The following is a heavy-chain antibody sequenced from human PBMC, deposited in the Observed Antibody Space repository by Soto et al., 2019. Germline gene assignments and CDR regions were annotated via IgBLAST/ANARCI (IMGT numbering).Heavy chain of an antibody. V-gene: IGHV1-2*02. CDR3: ARDNYHNHGYYSYRGSCDY. CDR2: INPDSGGT. D-gene: IGHD3-22*01. Sequence: ASVKVSCKASVYTFTGYYIHWVRQAPGQGLEWMGWINPDSGGTNYAQKFQGRVTMTRDTSTSTAYMELSSLRSADTAVFYCARDNYHNHGYYSYRGSCDYWGQGTLVTVSS. CDR1: VYTFTGYY. J-gene: IGHJ4*02.